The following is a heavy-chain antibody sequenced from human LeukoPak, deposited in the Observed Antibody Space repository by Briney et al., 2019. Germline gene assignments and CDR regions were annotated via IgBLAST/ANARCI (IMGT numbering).Heavy chain of an antibody. J-gene: IGHJ6*02. D-gene: IGHD6-13*01. CDR3: AKGRRHFFGAAAGNYYYYGMDV. CDR1: GXTFSSYG. Sequence: PGRSLRLSWAASGXTFSSYGMHWVRQAPGKGLEWVAVISYDGSNKYYADSVKGRFTISRDNSKNTLYLQMNSLRAEDTAVYYCAKGRRHFFGAAAGNYYYYGMDVWGQGTTVTVSS. V-gene: IGHV3-30*18. CDR2: ISYDGSNK.